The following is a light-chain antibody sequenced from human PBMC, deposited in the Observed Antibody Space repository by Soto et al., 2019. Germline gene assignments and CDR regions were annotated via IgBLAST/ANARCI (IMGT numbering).Light chain of an antibody. CDR2: GAS. CDR1: QSVSSSY. V-gene: IGKV3-15*01. Sequence: EIVMTQSPATLSVSPGERATLSCSASQSVSSSYLAWYQQKPGQAPRLLIYGASTRATGIPARFSGSGSGTEFTLTISSLQSEDFAVYYCQQYNNWPPWTFGQGTKVDIK. CDR3: QQYNNWPPWT. J-gene: IGKJ1*01.